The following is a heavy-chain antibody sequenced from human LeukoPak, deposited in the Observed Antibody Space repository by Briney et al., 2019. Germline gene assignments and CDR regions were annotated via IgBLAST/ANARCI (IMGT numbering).Heavy chain of an antibody. D-gene: IGHD6-19*01. J-gene: IGHJ6*03. CDR2: INPSGGST. V-gene: IGHV1-46*01. CDR3: ARDASIAVAGQDYYYYYMDV. Sequence: ASVKVSCKASGYTFTSYYMHWVRQAPGQGLEWMGIINPSGGSTSYAQKFQGRVTMTRDMSTSPVYMELSSLRSEDTAVYYCARDASIAVAGQDYYYYYMDVWGKGTTVTVSS. CDR1: GYTFTSYY.